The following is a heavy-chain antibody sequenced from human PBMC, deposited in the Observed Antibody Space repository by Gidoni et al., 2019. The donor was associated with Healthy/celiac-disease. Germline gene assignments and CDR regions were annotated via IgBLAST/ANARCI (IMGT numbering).Heavy chain of an antibody. V-gene: IGHV3-15*01. CDR1: GFTFSNAW. Sequence: EVQLVESGGGLVKPGGSLRLSCAASGFTFSNAWMSWVRQAPGKGLEWVGRIKSKTDGGTTDYAAPVKGRFTISRDDSKNTLYLQMNSLKTEDTAVYYCTTVAVLITVTTDYWGQGTLVTVSS. CDR2: IKSKTDGGTT. D-gene: IGHD4-17*01. J-gene: IGHJ4*02. CDR3: TTVAVLITVTTDY.